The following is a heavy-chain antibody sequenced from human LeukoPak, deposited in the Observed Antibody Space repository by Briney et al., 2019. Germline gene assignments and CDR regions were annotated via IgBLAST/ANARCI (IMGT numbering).Heavy chain of an antibody. CDR2: IRSSSSYI. CDR3: ARPGIAVAGEFFDY. Sequence: GGSLRLSCAASGFTFSSYSMNWVRQAPGKGLEWVSFIRSSSSYIYYADSVKGRFTISRDNAKNSLYLQMSSLRAEDTAVYYCARPGIAVAGEFFDYWGQGTLVTVSS. D-gene: IGHD6-19*01. CDR1: GFTFSSYS. J-gene: IGHJ4*02. V-gene: IGHV3-21*01.